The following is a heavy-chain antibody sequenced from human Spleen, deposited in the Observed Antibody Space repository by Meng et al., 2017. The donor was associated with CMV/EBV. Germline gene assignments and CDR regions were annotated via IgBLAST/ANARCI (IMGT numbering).Heavy chain of an antibody. J-gene: IGHJ5*02. D-gene: IGHD3-16*01. CDR3: ARVWGGDNWFDP. CDR1: RGSISSSSHY. Sequence: SETLSLICTVSRGSISSSSHYWGWVRQAPGKGLEWIGSMLYGGSTFYNPSLKSRVSISIDVSKNQFSLSLSSVTAADTAVYYCARVWGGDNWFDPWGQGILVTVSS. CDR2: MLYGGST. V-gene: IGHV4-39*07.